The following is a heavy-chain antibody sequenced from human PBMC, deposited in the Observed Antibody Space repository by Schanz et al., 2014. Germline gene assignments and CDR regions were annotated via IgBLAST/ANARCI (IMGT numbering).Heavy chain of an antibody. CDR2: ISAYNGHT. D-gene: IGHD2-2*01. V-gene: IGHV1-18*01. J-gene: IGHJ4*02. Sequence: QGQLVQSGAEVKKPGASVKVSCKASGYTFTSYGITWVRQAPGQGLEWMGWISAYNGHTTYAQKFQGRVTMTTNTSTRTSYMELRSLTSDDTAVYYCARDVPINDYWGQGTPVTVSS. CDR3: ARDVPINDY. CDR1: GYTFTSYG.